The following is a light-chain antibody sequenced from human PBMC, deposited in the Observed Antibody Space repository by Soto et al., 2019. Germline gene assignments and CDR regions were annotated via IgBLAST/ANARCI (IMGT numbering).Light chain of an antibody. J-gene: IGKJ1*01. CDR2: ATS. CDR3: QQYFASSWT. Sequence: EIVLTQSPGTLSSSPGERATLSCRASQSIDNRYFDWYQHKPGQAPRLPVYATSSRATGIPDRFGGSGSGTDFTLTINRLEPEDFEVYYWQQYFASSWTFGQGTKVDIK. V-gene: IGKV3-20*01. CDR1: QSIDNRY.